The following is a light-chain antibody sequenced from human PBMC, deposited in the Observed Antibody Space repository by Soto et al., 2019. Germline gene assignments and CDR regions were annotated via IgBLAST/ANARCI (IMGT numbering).Light chain of an antibody. CDR3: QQYGSSPHT. CDR2: GAS. V-gene: IGKV3-20*01. J-gene: IGKJ2*01. Sequence: EIVLTQSPGTLSLSPGERATLSCRASQSVSSSYLAWYQHKPGQAPMHLIYGASSRATGIPDRFSCSGSGTDCTLTISRLEPEDFAVYYCQQYGSSPHTFGQGTKLEIK. CDR1: QSVSSSY.